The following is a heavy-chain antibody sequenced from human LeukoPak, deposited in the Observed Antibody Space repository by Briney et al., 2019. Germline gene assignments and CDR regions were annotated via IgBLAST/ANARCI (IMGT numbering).Heavy chain of an antibody. J-gene: IGHJ4*02. V-gene: IGHV4-34*01. CDR3: ARRPLGYCSSTSCYYFDY. CDR1: GGSFSGYY. D-gene: IGHD2-2*01. Sequence: SETLSLTCAVYGGSFSGYYWSWIRQPPGKGLEWIGEINHSGSTNYNPSLKSRVTISVDTSKNQFSLKLSSVTAADTAVYYCARRPLGYCSSTSCYYFDYWGQGTLGTVSS. CDR2: INHSGST.